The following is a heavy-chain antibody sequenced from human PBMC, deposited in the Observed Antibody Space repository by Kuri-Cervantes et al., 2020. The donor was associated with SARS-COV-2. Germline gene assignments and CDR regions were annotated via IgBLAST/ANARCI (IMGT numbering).Heavy chain of an antibody. Sequence: SETLSLTCAVSGFSISRGYCWGWIRQPPGKGLEWIGTIYHSGSPYYNPSLKSRVTISLDTSKNLFSLRLSSVTAADTAVYYCARLPVPDISHSGWYFDLRGRGALVTVSS. J-gene: IGHJ2*01. CDR1: GFSISRGYC. V-gene: IGHV4-38-2*01. D-gene: IGHD5-12*01. CDR3: ARLPVPDISHSGWYFDL. CDR2: IYHSGSP.